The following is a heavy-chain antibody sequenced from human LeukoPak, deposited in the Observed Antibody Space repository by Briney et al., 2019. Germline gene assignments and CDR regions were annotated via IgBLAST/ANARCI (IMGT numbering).Heavy chain of an antibody. CDR1: GYTFPYY. J-gene: IGHJ3*02. V-gene: IGHV1-2*02. CDR2: IDPNSGAT. Sequence: ASVKVSCKPCGYTFPYYIHWVRQAPGQGLEWMGWIDPNSGATISAHTFQGRVSMTKDTSISTAYMELSRLRSDDTAVYYCARDRVGYSSGWYVYDAFDIWGQGTMVTVSS. D-gene: IGHD6-19*01. CDR3: ARDRVGYSSGWYVYDAFDI.